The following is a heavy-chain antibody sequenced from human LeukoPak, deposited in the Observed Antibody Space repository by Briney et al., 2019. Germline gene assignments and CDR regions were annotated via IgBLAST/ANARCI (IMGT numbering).Heavy chain of an antibody. CDR3: ATYKGGDGGNGRRAFDI. Sequence: SVKVSCKASGGTFSSYAISWVRQAPGQGLEWMGGIIPIFGTANYAQKFQGRVTITADESTSTAYMGLSSLRSEDTAVYYCATYKGGDGGNGRRAFDIWGQGTMVTVSS. CDR2: IIPIFGTA. V-gene: IGHV1-69*13. J-gene: IGHJ3*02. D-gene: IGHD4-23*01. CDR1: GGTFSSYA.